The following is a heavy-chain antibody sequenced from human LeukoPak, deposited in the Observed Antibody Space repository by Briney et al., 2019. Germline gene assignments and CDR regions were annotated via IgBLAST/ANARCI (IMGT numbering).Heavy chain of an antibody. D-gene: IGHD3-3*01. CDR1: GGSFSGYY. CDR2: INHSGST. V-gene: IGHV4-34*01. Sequence: SETLSLTCAVYGGSFSGYYWSWIRQPPGKGLEWIGEINHSGSTNYNPSLKSRVTTSVDTSKNQFSLKLSSVTAADAAVYYCAREKVDLRAFDIWGQGTMVTVSS. J-gene: IGHJ3*02. CDR3: AREKVDLRAFDI.